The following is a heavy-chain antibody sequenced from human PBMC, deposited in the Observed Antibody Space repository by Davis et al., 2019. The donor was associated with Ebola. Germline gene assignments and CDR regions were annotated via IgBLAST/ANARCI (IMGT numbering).Heavy chain of an antibody. V-gene: IGHV1-2*04. D-gene: IGHD3-10*01. CDR2: INPNSGGT. J-gene: IGHJ6*02. CDR3: ARDRSMVYRSWLDV. CDR1: GYTFTGYY. Sequence: ASVKVSCKASGYTFTGYYMHWVRQAPGQGLEWMGWINPNSGGTNYAQKFQGWVTMTRDTSISTAYMELSSLRSEDTAVYYCARDRSMVYRSWLDVWGQGTTVTVSS.